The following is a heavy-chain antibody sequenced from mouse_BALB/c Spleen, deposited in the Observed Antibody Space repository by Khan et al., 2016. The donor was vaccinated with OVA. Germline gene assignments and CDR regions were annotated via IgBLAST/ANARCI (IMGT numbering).Heavy chain of an antibody. Sequence: QMQLEESGPGLVAPSQSLSITCTVSGFSLTSYGVSWVRQPPGKGLEWLGVIWGDGSTNYHSDLISRLSISKDNSKSQVVLKLNSLQTDDTATYYCVGFEASYYALDYWGQGTSVTVSS. V-gene: IGHV2-3*01. CDR1: GFSLTSYG. J-gene: IGHJ4*01. D-gene: IGHD6-1*01. CDR2: IWGDGST. CDR3: VGFEASYYALDY.